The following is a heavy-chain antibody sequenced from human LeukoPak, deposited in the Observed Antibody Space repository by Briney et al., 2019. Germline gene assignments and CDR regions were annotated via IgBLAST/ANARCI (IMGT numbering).Heavy chain of an antibody. CDR2: INPNSGGT. CDR1: GYTLTDLS. V-gene: IGHV1-2*02. Sequence: ASVKVSCKVSGYTLTDLSMNWVRQAPGQGLEWMGWINPNSGGTNYAQKFQGRVTMTRDTSISTAYMELSRLRSDDTAVDYCARGGANYVYYMDVWGKGTTVTISS. D-gene: IGHD1-7*01. CDR3: ARGGANYVYYMDV. J-gene: IGHJ6*03.